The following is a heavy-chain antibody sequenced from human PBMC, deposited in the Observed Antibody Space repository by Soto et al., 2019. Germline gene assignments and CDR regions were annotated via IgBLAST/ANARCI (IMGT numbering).Heavy chain of an antibody. V-gene: IGHV1-3*01. J-gene: IGHJ4*02. D-gene: IGHD1-26*01. CDR3: AREFTVGG. CDR1: GYTFTSYA. CDR2: INAGNGKT. Sequence: ASVKVSCKASGYTFTSYAMHWVRQAPGQRLEWMGRINAGNGKTKYSQKIQGRVTITRDTSASTAYLELSSLRSEDTAVYYCAREFTVGGWGQGTLVTVSS.